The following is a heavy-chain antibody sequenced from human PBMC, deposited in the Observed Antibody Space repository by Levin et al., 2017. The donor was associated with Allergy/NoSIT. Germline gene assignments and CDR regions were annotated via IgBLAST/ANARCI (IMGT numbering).Heavy chain of an antibody. CDR2: ISSSSSTI. CDR3: ARVLVGSTWFGEFGAFDI. CDR1: GFTFSSYS. Sequence: GGSLRLSCAASGFTFSSYSMNWVRQAPGKGLEWVSYISSSSSTIYYADSVKGRFTISRDNAKNSLYLQMNSLRAEDTAVYYCARVLVGSTWFGEFGAFDIWGQGTMVTVSS. D-gene: IGHD3-10*01. J-gene: IGHJ3*02. V-gene: IGHV3-48*01.